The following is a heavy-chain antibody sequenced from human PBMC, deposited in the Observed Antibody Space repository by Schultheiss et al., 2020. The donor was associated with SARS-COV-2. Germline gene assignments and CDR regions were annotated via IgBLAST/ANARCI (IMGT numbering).Heavy chain of an antibody. J-gene: IGHJ6*03. D-gene: IGHD6-13*01. CDR1: GGSFSGYY. V-gene: IGHV4-34*01. CDR3: ARILYIAAAEDYYYYYMDV. CDR2: INHSGST. Sequence: SETLSLTCAVYGGSFSGYYWSWIRQPPGKGLEWIGEINHSGSTNYNPSLKSRVTISVDTSKNQFSLKLSSVTAADTATYYCARILYIAAAEDYYYYYMDVWGKGTTVTVSS.